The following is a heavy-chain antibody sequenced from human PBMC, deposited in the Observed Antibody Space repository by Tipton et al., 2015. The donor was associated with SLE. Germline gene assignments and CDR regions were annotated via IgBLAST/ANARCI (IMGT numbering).Heavy chain of an antibody. CDR2: INHSGST. V-gene: IGHV4-34*01. D-gene: IGHD2-15*01. CDR1: GVSFSGYY. J-gene: IGHJ1*01. CDR3: ARGGGSCKH. Sequence: TLSLTCAVYGVSFSGYYWSWIRQPPGRGLEWIGEINHSGSTNYNPSLKSRVTISLDTSKNQLSLKLSSVTAADTAVYYCARGGGSCKHWGQGTLVTVSS.